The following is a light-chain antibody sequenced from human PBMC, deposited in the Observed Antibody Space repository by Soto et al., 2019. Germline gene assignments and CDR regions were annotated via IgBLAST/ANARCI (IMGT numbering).Light chain of an antibody. CDR3: QLYGSPPLYT. CDR2: GAS. Sequence: EVVLTQSPCTLSLSPGERAVLACRASQSVRSTYLAWYQQKPGQAPRLLIYGASSRATGIPDRFSGSGSGTHFTLTISRLEPEDFAVYYCQLYGSPPLYTFGQGTKLEI. J-gene: IGKJ2*01. CDR1: QSVRSTY. V-gene: IGKV3-20*01.